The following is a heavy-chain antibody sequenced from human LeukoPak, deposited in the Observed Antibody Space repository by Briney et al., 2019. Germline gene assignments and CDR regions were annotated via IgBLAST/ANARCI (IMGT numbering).Heavy chain of an antibody. CDR2: IWYDGSNK. J-gene: IGHJ4*02. V-gene: IGHV3-33*01. CDR1: GFTFSSYG. Sequence: GGSLRLSCAASGFTFSSYGMHWVRQAPGKGLERVAVIWYDGSNKYYADSVKGRFTISRDNSKNTLYLQMNSLRAEDTAVYYCARATGHYLPFDYWGQGTLVTVSS. CDR3: ARATGHYLPFDY. D-gene: IGHD2/OR15-2a*01.